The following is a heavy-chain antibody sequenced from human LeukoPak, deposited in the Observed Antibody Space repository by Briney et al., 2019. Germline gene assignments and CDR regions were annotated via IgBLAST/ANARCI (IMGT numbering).Heavy chain of an antibody. Sequence: ASVKVSCKVSGYTLTELSMHWVRQAPGKGLEWMGGFDPEDGETIYAQKFQGRVTITADESTSTAYMELSSLRSEDTAVYYCARGYSSSSRPRYFDYWGQGTLVTVSS. CDR3: ARGYSSSSRPRYFDY. J-gene: IGHJ4*02. D-gene: IGHD6-6*01. CDR1: GYTLTELS. CDR2: FDPEDGET. V-gene: IGHV1-24*01.